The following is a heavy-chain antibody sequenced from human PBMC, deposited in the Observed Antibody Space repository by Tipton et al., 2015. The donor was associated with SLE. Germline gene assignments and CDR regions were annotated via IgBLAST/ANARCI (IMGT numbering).Heavy chain of an antibody. CDR2: LYGSGSPT. Sequence: LRLSCTVSGGSLSSDYWSWIRQPAGKGLEWIGRLYGSGSPTHYNPSLESRVTMSVDKSQNQFSLKLTSVTAADMAVYFCARIRPGHGDPFDFWGQGTLVTVSS. CDR1: GGSLSSDY. CDR3: ARIRPGHGDPFDF. V-gene: IGHV4-4*07. D-gene: IGHD3-3*01. J-gene: IGHJ4*02.